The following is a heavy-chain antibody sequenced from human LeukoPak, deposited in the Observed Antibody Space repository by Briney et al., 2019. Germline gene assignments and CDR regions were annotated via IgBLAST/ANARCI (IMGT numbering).Heavy chain of an antibody. CDR1: GFTFSSYG. J-gene: IGHJ4*02. Sequence: GGSLRLSCAASGFTFSSYGMHWVRQAPGKGLEWVAVMSYDGNDEYYADSVKGRFTISRDNSKNTLYLQMNSLRAEDTAVYYCAKAGYSYGDFDYWGQGTLVTVSS. D-gene: IGHD5-18*01. CDR3: AKAGYSYGDFDY. V-gene: IGHV3-30*18. CDR2: MSYDGNDE.